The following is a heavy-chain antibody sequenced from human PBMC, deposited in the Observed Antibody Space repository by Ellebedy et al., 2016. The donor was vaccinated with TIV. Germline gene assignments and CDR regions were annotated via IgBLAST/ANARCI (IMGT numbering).Heavy chain of an antibody. CDR1: GFTFSYYS. V-gene: IGHV3-30*09. CDR3: TRGSSSRGYFDS. J-gene: IGHJ4*02. Sequence: GESLKISCAASGFTFSYYSMHWVRQAPGKGLEWVAVISHDGSNKYHAESVKGRFAISRDDSKNTLYLQMTTLRTEDTAVYFCTRGSSSRGYFDSWGQGTLVTVSS. CDR2: ISHDGSNK. D-gene: IGHD6-13*01.